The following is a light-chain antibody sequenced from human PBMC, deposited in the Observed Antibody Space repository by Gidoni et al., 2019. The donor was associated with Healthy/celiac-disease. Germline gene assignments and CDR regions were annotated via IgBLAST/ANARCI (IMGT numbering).Light chain of an antibody. CDR1: QGISSY. V-gene: IGKV1-8*01. Sequence: AIRMTTSPSSLSASTGDRVTITCRASQGISSYLAWYQQKPGKAPKLLIYAAPTLQSGVPSRFSGSGSGTDFTLTISCLQSEDFATYYCQQYYSYPITFXPXTKVDIK. CDR3: QQYYSYPIT. J-gene: IGKJ3*01. CDR2: AAP.